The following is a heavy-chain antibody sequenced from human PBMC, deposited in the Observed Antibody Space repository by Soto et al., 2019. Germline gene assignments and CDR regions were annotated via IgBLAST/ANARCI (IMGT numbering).Heavy chain of an antibody. CDR2: INAGNGNT. J-gene: IGHJ6*02. V-gene: IGHV1-3*05. D-gene: IGHD2-8*01. CDR1: GYTFTSYA. CDR3: AREGANGFLSYYYGLDV. Sequence: QVQLVQSGAEEKKPGASVKVSCKASGYTFTSYAMHWVRQAPGQRLEWMGWINAGNGNTKYSQKFQGRVTITRDTSASTAYMELSSLRSEDTAVYYCAREGANGFLSYYYGLDVWGQGTTVTVSS.